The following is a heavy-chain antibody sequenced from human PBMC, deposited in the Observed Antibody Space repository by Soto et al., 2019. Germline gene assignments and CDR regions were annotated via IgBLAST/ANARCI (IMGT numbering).Heavy chain of an antibody. J-gene: IGHJ4*02. V-gene: IGHV4-31*03. D-gene: IGHD2-21*02. Sequence: SETLSLTCTVSGVSISSGGYYWSWIRQHPGKGLEWIGNIYYSGRTYYNPSLKSRVILSVDTSKNHFSLKLSSVTAADTAVYYCARVVDLSSCGGDCYSGPGHPDYWGQGTLVTVS. CDR1: GVSISSGGYY. CDR3: ARVVDLSSCGGDCYSGPGHPDY. CDR2: IYYSGRT.